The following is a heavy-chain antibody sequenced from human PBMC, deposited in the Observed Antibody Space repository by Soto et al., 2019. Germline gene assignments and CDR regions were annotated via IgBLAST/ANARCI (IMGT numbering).Heavy chain of an antibody. CDR1: GFPFSSYS. V-gene: IGHV3-23*01. J-gene: IGHJ4*02. D-gene: IGHD6-13*01. CDR3: ARSFKQQLTNDY. CDR2: ISGSSSST. Sequence: GGSLSLSCAASGFPFSSYSMNWVRQAPGKGLEWVSSISGSSSSTYYADSVKGRFTISRDNAKNTLYLQMNSLRAEDTAVYYCARSFKQQLTNDYWGQGTLVTVSS.